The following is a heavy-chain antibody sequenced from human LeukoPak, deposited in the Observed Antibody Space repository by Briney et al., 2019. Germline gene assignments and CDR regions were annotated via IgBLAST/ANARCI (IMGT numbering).Heavy chain of an antibody. V-gene: IGHV3-23*01. CDR3: AKDHSSGWYPNYFDY. CDR1: GFTFSSQT. J-gene: IGHJ4*02. CDR2: ISGSGGST. D-gene: IGHD6-19*01. Sequence: GGSLRLSCAASGFTFSSQTMSWVRQAPGKGLEWVSAISGSGGSTYYADSVKGRFTISRDNSKNTLYLQMNSLRAEDTAVYYCAKDHSSGWYPNYFDYWGQGTLVTVSS.